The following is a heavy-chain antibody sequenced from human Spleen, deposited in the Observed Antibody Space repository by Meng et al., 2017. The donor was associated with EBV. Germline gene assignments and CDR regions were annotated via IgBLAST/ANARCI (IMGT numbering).Heavy chain of an antibody. D-gene: IGHD6-25*01. CDR2: TNEDGRIT. CDR1: GFSFSRYW. J-gene: IGHJ4*02. V-gene: IGHV3-74*01. Sequence: QLVESVGTLVQPGGSLRLSCAASGFSFSRYWMHWVRQVPGKGLVWVSRTNEDGRITNYADSVKGRFTISRDNTKNTLYLQMNSLRAEDTAVYFCSRDLVGSDDDWGQGTLVTVSS. CDR3: SRDLVGSDDD.